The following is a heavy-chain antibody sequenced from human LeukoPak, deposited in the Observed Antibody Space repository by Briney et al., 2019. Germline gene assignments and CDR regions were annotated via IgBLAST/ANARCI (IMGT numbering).Heavy chain of an antibody. J-gene: IGHJ4*02. CDR1: GYSFTSYW. CDR3: ARQVSAASDY. V-gene: IGHV5-51*01. Sequence: GESLKISCKGSGYSFTSYWIGWVRQMPGKGLEWMGIICPSDSETRYSPSFQGQVTLSVDKSISTAYLQWSSLKASDTAMYYCARQVSAASDYWGQGTLVTVSS. D-gene: IGHD6-13*01. CDR2: ICPSDSET.